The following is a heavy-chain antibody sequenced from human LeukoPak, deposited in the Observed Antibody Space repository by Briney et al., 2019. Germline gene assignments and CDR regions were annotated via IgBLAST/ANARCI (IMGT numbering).Heavy chain of an antibody. CDR3: AKDSALTGYAYYFDY. CDR2: IRYDGSNK. Sequence: GGSLRLSCAASGFTFSSYGMHWVRQAPGKGLEWVAFIRYDGSNKHYADSVRGRFTISRDNSKNTLYLQMNSLRAEDTAVYYCAKDSALTGYAYYFDYWGQGTLVTVSS. CDR1: GFTFSSYG. J-gene: IGHJ4*02. V-gene: IGHV3-30*02. D-gene: IGHD3-9*01.